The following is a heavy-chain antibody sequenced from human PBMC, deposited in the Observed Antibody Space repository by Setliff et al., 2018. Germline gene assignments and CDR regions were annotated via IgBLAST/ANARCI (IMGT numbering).Heavy chain of an antibody. CDR3: ARVRDCSGGICHRGFHHYMDV. CDR2: IIPMFGTT. V-gene: IGHV1-69*13. D-gene: IGHD2-15*01. J-gene: IGHJ6*03. CDR1: GGTFTTYA. Sequence: ASVKVSCKASGGTFTTYAINWVRQAPGQGLEWMGGIIPMFGTTNYARKFQGRVTITADESTITAYMELSSLRSEDTAVYYCARVRDCSGGICHRGFHHYMDVWGKGTTVTVSS.